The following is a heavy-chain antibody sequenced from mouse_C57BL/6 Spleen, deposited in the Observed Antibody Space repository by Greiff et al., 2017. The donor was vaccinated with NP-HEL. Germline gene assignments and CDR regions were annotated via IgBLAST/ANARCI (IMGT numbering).Heavy chain of an antibody. Sequence: EVQLQESGPGLVKPSQSLTLTCSVTGYSITSGYYWNWIRQFPGNKLEWMGYITYDGSNNYNPSLKNRISITRDTSKNQLFLKLNSVTTEDTATYYCARFYDFYWYFDVWGTGTTVTVSS. CDR1: GYSITSGYY. CDR3: ARFYDFYWYFDV. CDR2: ITYDGSN. D-gene: IGHD2-3*01. J-gene: IGHJ1*03. V-gene: IGHV3-6*01.